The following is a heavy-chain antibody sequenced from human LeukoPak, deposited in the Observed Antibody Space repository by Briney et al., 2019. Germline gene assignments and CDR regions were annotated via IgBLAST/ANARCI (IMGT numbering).Heavy chain of an antibody. J-gene: IGHJ4*02. Sequence: SETLSLTCSVSGGSISNNNYYWGWIRRPPGKGLEWIGSIYYSGSTYHNPSLKSRVTISLNTSKNQFSLKLSSVTAADTAIYYCARAPFFTPGYFDYWGQGTLVTVSS. V-gene: IGHV4-39*07. CDR1: GGSISNNNYY. CDR3: ARAPFFTPGYFDY. CDR2: IYYSGST. D-gene: IGHD2/OR15-2a*01.